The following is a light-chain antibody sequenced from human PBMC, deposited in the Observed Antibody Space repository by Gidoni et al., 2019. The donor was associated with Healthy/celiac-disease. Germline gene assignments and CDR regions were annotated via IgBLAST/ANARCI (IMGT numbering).Light chain of an antibody. J-gene: IGLJ3*02. CDR1: SSNIGCNT. V-gene: IGLV1-44*01. CDR3: AAWDDSLNCWV. Sequence: SVLTQPPSASGTPGQRVTISCSGSSSNIGCNTVNWYQQLPGTAPKLLIYSNNQRPSGVPDRFSGSKSGTSASLAISGLQSEDEADYYCAAWDDSLNCWVFGGGTKLTVL. CDR2: SNN.